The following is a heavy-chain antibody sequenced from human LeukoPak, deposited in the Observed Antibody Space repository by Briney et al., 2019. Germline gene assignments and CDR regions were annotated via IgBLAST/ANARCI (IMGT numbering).Heavy chain of an antibody. CDR2: INHSGST. V-gene: IGHV4-34*01. Sequence: PSETLSLTCAVYGGSFSGYYWSWIRQPPGKGLEWIGEINHSGSTNYNPSLKSRVTISVDTSKNQFSLKLSSVTAADTAVYYCAREPSSIAAAGIDYWGQGTLVTVSS. CDR1: GGSFSGYY. CDR3: AREPSSIAAAGIDY. J-gene: IGHJ4*02. D-gene: IGHD6-13*01.